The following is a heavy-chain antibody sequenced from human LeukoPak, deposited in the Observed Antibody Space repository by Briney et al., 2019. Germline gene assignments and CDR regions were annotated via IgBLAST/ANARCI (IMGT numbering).Heavy chain of an antibody. CDR1: GGSISTYY. Sequence: SETLSLTCTVSGGSISTYYWSWIRQPPGKGLEWIGYIYYSGSTNYNPSLKSRVTISTDTSKNQFSLNLSSVTAADTAVYYCARSERYSSGWYFYFDYWGQGTLVTVSS. CDR2: IYYSGST. J-gene: IGHJ4*02. CDR3: ARSERYSSGWYFYFDY. V-gene: IGHV4-59*01. D-gene: IGHD6-19*01.